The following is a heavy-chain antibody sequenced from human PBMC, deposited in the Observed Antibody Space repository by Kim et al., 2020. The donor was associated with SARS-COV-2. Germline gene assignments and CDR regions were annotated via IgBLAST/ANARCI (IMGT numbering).Heavy chain of an antibody. CDR3: AKVPVWLEEYYFDY. D-gene: IGHD3-16*01. CDR2: IYYSGST. V-gene: IGHV4-59*01. J-gene: IGHJ4*02. CDR1: GASISSYY. Sequence: SETLSLTCTVSGASISSYYWSWIRQPPGKGLEWIGYIYYSGSTNYNPSLKSRVTISVDTSKNQFSLKLSSVTAADTAVYYCAKVPVWLEEYYFDYWGQGTLVTVSS.